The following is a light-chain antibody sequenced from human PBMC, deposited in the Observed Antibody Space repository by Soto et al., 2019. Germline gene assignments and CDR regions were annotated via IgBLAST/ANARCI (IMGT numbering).Light chain of an antibody. Sequence: QSVLTQPASVSGSPGQSITISCTGTSSDVGGYNYVSWCQQYPGKAPKLMIYEVSNRPSGVSNRFSGSKSGNTASLTISGLQAEDEADYYCSSYTSSSTLVVFGGGTKLTVL. J-gene: IGLJ2*01. CDR3: SSYTSSSTLVV. CDR2: EVS. V-gene: IGLV2-14*01. CDR1: SSDVGGYNY.